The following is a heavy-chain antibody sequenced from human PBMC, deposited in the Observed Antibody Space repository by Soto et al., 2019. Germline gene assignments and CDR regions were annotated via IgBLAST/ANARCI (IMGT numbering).Heavy chain of an antibody. D-gene: IGHD1-20*01. Sequence: QVQLQESGPGLVKPSQTLSLTCTVSGGSISSGGYYWSWIRQHPGKGLEWIGYIYYSGSTYYNPSLKSRVTIPVHTSENQFSLKLSSVTAADTVVYSCARVRGLTRTTCAGTWGQGTLVTVSS. CDR2: IYYSGST. CDR1: GGSISSGGYY. CDR3: ARVRGLTRTTCAGT. J-gene: IGHJ5*02. V-gene: IGHV4-31*03.